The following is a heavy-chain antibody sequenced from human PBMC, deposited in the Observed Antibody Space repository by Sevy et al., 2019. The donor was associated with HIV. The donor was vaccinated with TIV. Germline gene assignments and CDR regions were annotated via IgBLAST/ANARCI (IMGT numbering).Heavy chain of an antibody. D-gene: IGHD1-26*01. V-gene: IGHV4-59*13. CDR2: IYYSGST. Sequence: SETLSLTCTVSGGSISSYYWSWIRQPPGKGLEWIGYIYYSGSTNYNPSLKSRVTISVDTSKNQFSLKLSSVTAADTAMYYCARTLYYVHSFDYWGQGTLVTVSS. CDR3: ARTLYYVHSFDY. J-gene: IGHJ4*02. CDR1: GGSISSYY.